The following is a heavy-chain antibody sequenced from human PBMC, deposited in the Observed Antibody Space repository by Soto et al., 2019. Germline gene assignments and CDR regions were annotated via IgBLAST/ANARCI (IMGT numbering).Heavy chain of an antibody. D-gene: IGHD3-10*01. J-gene: IGHJ6*02. Sequence: KASETLSLTCAVSGGSISSGGYSWSWIRQPPGKGLEWIGYIYHSGSTYYNPSLKSRVTISVDRSKNQFSLKLSSVTAADTAVYYCARARRGYGTYYYGMDVWGQGTTVTVSS. CDR2: IYHSGST. CDR3: ARARRGYGTYYYGMDV. CDR1: GGSISSGGYS. V-gene: IGHV4-30-2*01.